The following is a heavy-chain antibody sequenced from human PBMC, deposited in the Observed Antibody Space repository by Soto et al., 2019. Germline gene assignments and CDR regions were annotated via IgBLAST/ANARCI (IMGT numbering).Heavy chain of an antibody. Sequence: DVQLLESGGGLVQPGGSLKLSCVASGFSFNKYAMIWVRQAPGKGQEWVSGITGSGSSIQYTASVKGRFTISRDNSKNTVYLQMDYLRAEDTAMYYWAKDDVSGDGLWLVSDWGQGTPVTVS. CDR2: ITGSGSSI. D-gene: IGHD2-21*02. CDR1: GFSFNKYA. CDR3: AKDDVSGDGLWLVSD. J-gene: IGHJ4*02. V-gene: IGHV3-23*01.